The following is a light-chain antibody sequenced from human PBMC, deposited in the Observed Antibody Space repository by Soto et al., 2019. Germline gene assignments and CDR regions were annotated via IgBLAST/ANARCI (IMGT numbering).Light chain of an antibody. Sequence: QSVLTQPASVSGSPGQSITISCTGTSSDVGGYNYVSWYQQHPGKAPKLMIYDVSDRPSGVSNRFSGSKSGSTASLTISGLQAEDEADYYCSSYTSSGTLLFGGGTKLTVL. CDR3: SSYTSSGTLL. CDR1: SSDVGGYNY. J-gene: IGLJ2*01. V-gene: IGLV2-14*01. CDR2: DVS.